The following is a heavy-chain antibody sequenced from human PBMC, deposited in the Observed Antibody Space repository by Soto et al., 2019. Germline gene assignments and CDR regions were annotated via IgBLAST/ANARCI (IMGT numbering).Heavy chain of an antibody. J-gene: IGHJ6*03. CDR2: ISGSGGST. D-gene: IGHD2-15*01. CDR1: GFTFSSYA. V-gene: IGHV3-23*01. CDR3: AKSFEYCSGGSCFKGHYYYYMDV. Sequence: GGSLRLSCAASGFTFSSYAMSWVRQAPGKGLEWVSAISGSGGSTYYADSVKGRFTISRDNSKNTLYLQMNSLRAEDTAVYYCAKSFEYCSGGSCFKGHYYYYMDVWGKGT.